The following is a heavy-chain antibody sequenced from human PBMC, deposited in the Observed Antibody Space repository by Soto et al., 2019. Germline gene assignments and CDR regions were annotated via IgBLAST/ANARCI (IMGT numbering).Heavy chain of an antibody. CDR1: GFTFSDYY. J-gene: IGHJ4*02. Sequence: PGGSLRLSCAASGFTFSDYYMSWIRQAPGKGLEWVSAISGSGGSTYYADSVKGRLTISRDNSKNTLYLQMNSLRAEDTAVYYCAKGSELLWFGELLPQPPFDYWGQGTLVTVS. D-gene: IGHD3-10*01. CDR3: AKGSELLWFGELLPQPPFDY. CDR2: ISGSGGST. V-gene: IGHV3-23*01.